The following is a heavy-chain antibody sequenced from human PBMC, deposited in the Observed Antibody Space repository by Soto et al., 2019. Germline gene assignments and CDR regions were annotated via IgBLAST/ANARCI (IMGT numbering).Heavy chain of an antibody. D-gene: IGHD4-17*01. CDR2: IYYSGST. J-gene: IGHJ5*02. CDR1: GGSISSSSYY. Sequence: SETLSLTCTVSGGSISSSSYYWGWIRQPPGKGLEWIGSIYYSGSTYYNPSLKSRVTISVDASKNQFSLKLSSVTAADTAVYYCARHEFGDYWWFDPWGQGTLVTVSS. CDR3: ARHEFGDYWWFDP. V-gene: IGHV4-39*01.